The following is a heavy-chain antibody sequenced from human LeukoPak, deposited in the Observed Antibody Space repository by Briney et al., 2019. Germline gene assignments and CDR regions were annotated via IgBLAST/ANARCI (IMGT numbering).Heavy chain of an antibody. CDR3: AKGMSAGWYSHFDY. J-gene: IGHJ4*02. Sequence: GGSLRLSCAASGFPFDHYTMHWVRQAPGKGLEWVSVISWDGDNTYYADCVKGRFTISRDNSKNSLYLQMNSLRTEDTALYYCAKGMSAGWYSHFDYWGQGTLVTVSS. V-gene: IGHV3-43*01. D-gene: IGHD6-19*01. CDR1: GFPFDHYT. CDR2: ISWDGDNT.